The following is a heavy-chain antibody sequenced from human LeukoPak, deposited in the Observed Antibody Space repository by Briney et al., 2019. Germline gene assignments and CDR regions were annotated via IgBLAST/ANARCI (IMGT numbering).Heavy chain of an antibody. CDR3: ARLIVVVPAATFDY. V-gene: IGHV3-48*01. J-gene: IGHJ4*02. CDR1: GFTFSSYS. CDR2: ISSSSSTI. Sequence: GGPLRLSCAASGFTFSSYSMNWVRQAPGKGLEWVSYISSSSSTIYYADSVKGRFTISRDNAKNSLYLQMNSLRAEDTAAYYCARLIVVVPAATFDYWGQGTLVTVSS. D-gene: IGHD2-2*01.